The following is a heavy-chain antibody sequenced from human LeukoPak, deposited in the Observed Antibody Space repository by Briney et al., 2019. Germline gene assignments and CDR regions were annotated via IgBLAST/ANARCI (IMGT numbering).Heavy chain of an antibody. D-gene: IGHD6-13*01. CDR1: GFTFSSCV. V-gene: IGHV3-23*01. J-gene: IGHJ4*02. Sequence: GGFLRLSCAASGFTFSSCVMGWVRQAPGKGLEWVSVITGSGDGIYHADSVKGRFTISRDNAKKSLYLQMNSLRAEDTAAYYCTRDLISAAAAGFLYYFDYWGQGTLVTVSS. CDR2: ITGSGDGI. CDR3: TRDLISAAAAGFLYYFDY.